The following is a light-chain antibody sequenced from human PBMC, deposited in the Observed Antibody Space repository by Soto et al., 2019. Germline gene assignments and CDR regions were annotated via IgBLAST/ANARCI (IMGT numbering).Light chain of an antibody. CDR2: DAS. CDR1: QSVSSY. J-gene: IGKJ4*01. V-gene: IGKV3-11*01. CDR3: QQSSNWPPLT. Sequence: EIVLTQSPATLSLSPGERATLSCRASQSVSSYLAWYQQKPGQAPRLLIYDASNRATGIPARFSGSGSGTDFTLTISSLEPEAFAVYYCQQSSNWPPLTFGGETKADIK.